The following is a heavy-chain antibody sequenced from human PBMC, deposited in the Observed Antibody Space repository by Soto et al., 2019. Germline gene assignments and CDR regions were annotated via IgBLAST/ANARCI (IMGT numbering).Heavy chain of an antibody. D-gene: IGHD3-22*01. Sequence: EASVKVSCKASGGTFSSYAISWVRQAPGQGLEWMGGIIPIFGTANYAQKFQGRVTITADESTSTAYMELSSLRSEDTAVYYCARGDYYDSSGYYSNYYYYGMDVWGQGTTVTVSS. CDR2: IIPIFGTA. V-gene: IGHV1-69*13. CDR1: GGTFSSYA. CDR3: ARGDYYDSSGYYSNYYYYGMDV. J-gene: IGHJ6*02.